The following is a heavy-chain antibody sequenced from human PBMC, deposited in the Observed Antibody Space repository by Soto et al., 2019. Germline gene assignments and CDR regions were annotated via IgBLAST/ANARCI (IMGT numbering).Heavy chain of an antibody. V-gene: IGHV3-73*02. CDR2: IRSKANSYAT. CDR1: GFTFSGSA. Sequence: VQLVESGGGLVQPGGSLKLSCATSGFTFSGSAMHWVRQASGKGLEWVGRIRSKANSYATEYAASVKGRFTISRDDSENTAYLQMNSLKIEDTAVYYCTRRLAVAGTGNYYYGMDVWGQGTTVTVSS. J-gene: IGHJ6*02. D-gene: IGHD6-19*01. CDR3: TRRLAVAGTGNYYYGMDV.